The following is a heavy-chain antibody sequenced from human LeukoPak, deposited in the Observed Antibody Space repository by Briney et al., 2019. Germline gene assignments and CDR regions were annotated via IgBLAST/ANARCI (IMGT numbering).Heavy chain of an antibody. V-gene: IGHV1-2*02. CDR3: ARGMNWFDP. J-gene: IGHJ5*02. CDR2: INPNSGGT. Sequence: LRASVKVSCRASGYTFTGYYMHWVRQAPGQGLEWMGWINPNSGGTNYAQKFQGRVTMTRNTSISTAYMELSSLRSEDTAVYYCARGMNWFDPWGQGTLVTVSS. CDR1: GYTFTGYY.